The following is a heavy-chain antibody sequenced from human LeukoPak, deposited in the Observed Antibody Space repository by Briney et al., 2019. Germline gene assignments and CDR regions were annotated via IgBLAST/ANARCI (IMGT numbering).Heavy chain of an antibody. CDR1: GYTLTELS. CDR2: FDPEDGET. J-gene: IGHJ5*02. CDR3: ATSNSEAYSSGWWGWFDP. V-gene: IGHV1-24*01. Sequence: ASVKVSCKVSGYTLTELSMHWVRQAPGKGLEWMGGFDPEDGETIYAQKFQGRVTMTEDTSTDTAYMELSSLRSEDTAVYYCATSNSEAYSSGWWGWFDPWGQGTLVTVSS. D-gene: IGHD6-19*01.